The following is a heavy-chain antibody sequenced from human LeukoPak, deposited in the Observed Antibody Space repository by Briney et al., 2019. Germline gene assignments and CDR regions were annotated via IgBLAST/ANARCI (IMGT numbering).Heavy chain of an antibody. CDR1: GFTFSSYW. CDR3: ARDLDGGNSGLPY. Sequence: GGSLRLSCAASGFTFSSYWMSWVRQAPEKGLEWVANIKRDGSEKYYGDSVKGRFTISRDNAKNSLYLQMNSLRAEDTAVYYCARDLDGGNSGLPYWGQGTLVTVSS. J-gene: IGHJ4*02. D-gene: IGHD4-23*01. CDR2: IKRDGSEK. V-gene: IGHV3-7*01.